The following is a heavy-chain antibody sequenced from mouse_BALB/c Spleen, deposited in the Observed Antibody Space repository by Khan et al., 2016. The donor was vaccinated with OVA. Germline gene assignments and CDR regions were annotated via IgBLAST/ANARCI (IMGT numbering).Heavy chain of an antibody. CDR3: ARPPYFSYVLDN. D-gene: IGHD2-10*01. CDR1: GHTFTKYG. J-gene: IGHJ4*01. CDR2: INTYTGQP. Sequence: QIQLVQSGPELKKPGETVKISCKASGHTFTKYGMNWVKQAPGKGLKWMGWINTYTGQPTYADDFNGRFAFSLETSASTAYLQINNPKNEDTATYFCARPPYFSYVLDNGGQGTSVTVSS. V-gene: IGHV9-3-1*01.